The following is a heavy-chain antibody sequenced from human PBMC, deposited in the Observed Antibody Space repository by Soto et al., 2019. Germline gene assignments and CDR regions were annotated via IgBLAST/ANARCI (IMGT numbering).Heavy chain of an antibody. D-gene: IGHD3-22*01. V-gene: IGHV3-30-3*01. CDR2: ISNDGNSQ. CDR1: GFTFSSYV. Sequence: QVQLVESGGGVVQPGRSLRLSCAASGFTFSSYVMHWVRQGPGGGLEWVAGISNDGNSQHYSDSVKGRLTISRDNSMNTVDLHMTSLRDEDTAVYYCAREDGSSGRAGTFHPWGQGTLVTVSS. CDR3: AREDGSSGRAGTFHP. J-gene: IGHJ1*01.